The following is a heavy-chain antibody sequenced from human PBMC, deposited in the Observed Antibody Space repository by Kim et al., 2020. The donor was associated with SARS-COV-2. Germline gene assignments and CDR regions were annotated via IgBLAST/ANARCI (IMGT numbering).Heavy chain of an antibody. CDR1: GFTFDDYA. J-gene: IGHJ6*03. D-gene: IGHD3-10*01. Sequence: GGSLRLSCAASGFTFDDYAMHWVRQAPGQGLEWVSGISWNSGSIGYADSVKGRFTISRDNAKNSLYLQMNSLRAEDTALYYCAKDMISGITMVQGAMDVWGKGTTVTGSS. V-gene: IGHV3-9*01. CDR3: AKDMISGITMVQGAMDV. CDR2: ISWNSGSI.